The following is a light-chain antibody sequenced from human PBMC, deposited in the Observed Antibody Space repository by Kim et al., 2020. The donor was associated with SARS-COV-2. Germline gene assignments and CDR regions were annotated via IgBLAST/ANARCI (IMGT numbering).Light chain of an antibody. CDR2: EIS. Sequence: DIVMTQTPLSSPVTLGQPAPISCRSSQSLVHINGNTYLSWLQQRPGQPPRLLIYEISNRFSGVPDRFSGSGAGTDFTLKISRVESEDVVVYYCMQTTQFPRTFGQGTKVDIK. CDR1: QSLVHINGNTY. V-gene: IGKV2-24*01. CDR3: MQTTQFPRT. J-gene: IGKJ1*01.